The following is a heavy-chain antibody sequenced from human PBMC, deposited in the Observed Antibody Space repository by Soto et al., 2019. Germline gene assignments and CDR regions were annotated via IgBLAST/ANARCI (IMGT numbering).Heavy chain of an antibody. J-gene: IGHJ3*02. V-gene: IGHV5-51*01. Sequence: RGESLKISCKGSGYSFTSYWIGWVRQMPGKGLEWMGIIYPGDSDTRYSPSFQGQVTISADKSISTAYLQWSSLKASDTAMYYCARSPYSYDSISPEDAYDRWGQGQMVAV. D-gene: IGHD3-22*01. CDR1: GYSFTSYW. CDR3: ARSPYSYDSISPEDAYDR. CDR2: IYPGDSDT.